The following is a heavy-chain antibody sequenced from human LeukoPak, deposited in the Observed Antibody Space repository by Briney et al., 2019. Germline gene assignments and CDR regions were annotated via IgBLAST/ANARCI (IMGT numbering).Heavy chain of an antibody. CDR1: GGSISSYY. J-gene: IGHJ4*02. CDR3: ARVDSSGWYREYYFYY. D-gene: IGHD6-19*01. Sequence: PSETLSLTCTASGGSISSYYWSWIRQPPGKGLEWIGYIYYSGSTNYNPSLKSRVTISVDTSKNQFSLKLSSVTAADTAVYYCARVDSSGWYREYYFYYWGQGTLVTVSS. V-gene: IGHV4-59*01. CDR2: IYYSGST.